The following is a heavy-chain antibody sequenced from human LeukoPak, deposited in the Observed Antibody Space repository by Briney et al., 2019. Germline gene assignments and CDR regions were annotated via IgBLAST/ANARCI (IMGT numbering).Heavy chain of an antibody. CDR1: GYTFTSYY. D-gene: IGHD1-26*01. CDR2: INPSGGST. J-gene: IGHJ4*02. V-gene: IGHV1-46*01. CDR3: ARVYSGSDRYDY. Sequence: ASVKVSCKASGYTFTSYYTHWVRQAPGQGLEWMGLINPSGGSTSYAQKFQGRVTMTRDTSTSTVYMELSSLRSEDTAVYYCARVYSGSDRYDYWGQGTLVTVSS.